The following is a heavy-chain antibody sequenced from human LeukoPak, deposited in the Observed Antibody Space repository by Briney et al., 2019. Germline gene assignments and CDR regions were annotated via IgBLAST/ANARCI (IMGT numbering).Heavy chain of an antibody. CDR3: TRFSMARGLKDYMDV. J-gene: IGHJ6*03. Sequence: GGSLRLSCAASGFTFSSYWMHWVRQVPGKGLVLVSRISSDGSSTTYADSVRGRFTISRDNAMNMLYLQMSSLRAEDTAVYYCTRFSMARGLKDYMDVWGEGTTVTVSS. CDR2: ISSDGSST. D-gene: IGHD3-10*01. V-gene: IGHV3-74*01. CDR1: GFTFSSYW.